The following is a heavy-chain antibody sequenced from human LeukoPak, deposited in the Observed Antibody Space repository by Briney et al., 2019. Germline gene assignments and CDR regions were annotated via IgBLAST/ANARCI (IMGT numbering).Heavy chain of an antibody. CDR2: ISWNSFTI. Sequence: PGGSLRLSCAASGFTFDDYAMHWVRQAPGKGLERVSGISWNSFTIGYADSVKGRFTISRDNAKNSLYLQMNSLRVEDTALYYCAKDIGRVDTASTYMDVWGKGTTVTISS. D-gene: IGHD5-18*01. V-gene: IGHV3-9*01. CDR1: GFTFDDYA. CDR3: AKDIGRVDTASTYMDV. J-gene: IGHJ6*03.